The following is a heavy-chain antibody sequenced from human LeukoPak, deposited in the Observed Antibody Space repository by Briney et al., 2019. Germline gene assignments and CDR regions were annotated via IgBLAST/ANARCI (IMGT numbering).Heavy chain of an antibody. J-gene: IGHJ4*02. V-gene: IGHV3-53*01. Sequence: GGSLRLSCAASEFTVSSNYMSRVRQAPGKGLEWVSAFYSGGSTYYADSVKGRFTISRDDSKNTLYLQMNSLRPDDTAAYYCAIEIEYYDSGSYYIGYWGQGTLVTVSS. CDR3: AIEIEYYDSGSYYIGY. CDR2: FYSGGST. D-gene: IGHD3-10*01. CDR1: EFTVSSNY.